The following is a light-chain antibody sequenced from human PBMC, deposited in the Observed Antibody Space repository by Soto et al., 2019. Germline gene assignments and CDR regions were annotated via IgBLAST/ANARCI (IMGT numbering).Light chain of an antibody. CDR3: QQYDNLPRT. V-gene: IGKV3-15*01. CDR1: QSVSRQ. CDR2: GAS. J-gene: IGKJ1*01. Sequence: MTPSPSTXSASKEERVPAPCGASQSVSRQLAWYQHIPGQAXRXXXYGASTRATRIPVRFSGSGSGTEFTLTISILQSEDFAVYFCQQYDNLPRTFGDGTKV.